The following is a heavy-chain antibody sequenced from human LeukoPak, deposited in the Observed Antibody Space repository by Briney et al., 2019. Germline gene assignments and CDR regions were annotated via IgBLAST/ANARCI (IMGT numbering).Heavy chain of an antibody. J-gene: IGHJ6*03. Sequence: GGSLRLSCAASGFTFNNYNMNWVRQAPGKALEWVSSITSSGAYIFYADSVKGRFTISRDNAKDSLYLQMNSLGPEDTAVYYCARDPYSGNYGNYYYYYMDAWGKGTTVTISS. CDR3: ARDPYSGNYGNYYYYYMDA. CDR1: GFTFNNYN. CDR2: ITSSGAYI. D-gene: IGHD1-26*01. V-gene: IGHV3-21*01.